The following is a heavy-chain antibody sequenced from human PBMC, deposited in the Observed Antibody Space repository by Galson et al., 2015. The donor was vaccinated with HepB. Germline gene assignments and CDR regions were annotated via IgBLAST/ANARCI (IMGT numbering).Heavy chain of an antibody. J-gene: IGHJ5*02. V-gene: IGHV4-34*01. Sequence: SETLSLTCAVYGGSFSGYYWSWIRQPPGKGLEWIGEINHSGSTNYNPSLKSRVTISVDTSKNQFSLKLSSVTAADTAVYYCARGLSARRITMIVVAPRRSGGNWFDPWGQGTLVTVSS. CDR3: ARGLSARRITMIVVAPRRSGGNWFDP. CDR2: INHSGST. D-gene: IGHD3-22*01. CDR1: GGSFSGYY.